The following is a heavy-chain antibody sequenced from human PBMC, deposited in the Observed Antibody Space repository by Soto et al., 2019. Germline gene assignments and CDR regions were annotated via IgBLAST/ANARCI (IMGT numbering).Heavy chain of an antibody. J-gene: IGHJ5*02. Sequence: SETLSLTCAVYGGSFSGYYWSWIRQPPGKGLEWIGEINHSGSTNYNPSLKSRVTISVDTSKNQFSLKLSSVTAADTAVYYCARGFLLSSGFYWFDPWGQGTLVTVSS. CDR2: INHSGST. CDR1: GGSFSGYY. V-gene: IGHV4-34*01. D-gene: IGHD6-19*01. CDR3: ARGFLLSSGFYWFDP.